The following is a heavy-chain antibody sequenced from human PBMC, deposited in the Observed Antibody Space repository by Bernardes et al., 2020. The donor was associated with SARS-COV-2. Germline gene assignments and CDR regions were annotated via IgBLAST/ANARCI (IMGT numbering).Heavy chain of an antibody. CDR3: AWSRSGLDYSEYGSSNYLDY. CDR1: GYNFPHYY. CDR2: IDPSDSAT. J-gene: IGHJ4*02. Sequence: GESLKISCKVSGYNFPHYYISWVRQTPGKGLEWMGTIDPSDSATYSSPSFEGHVTFSADKSISTAFLQWSSLQASDTAIYYCAWSRSGLDYSEYGSSNYLDYWGQGTLVTVSS. D-gene: IGHD3-16*01. V-gene: IGHV5-10-1*01.